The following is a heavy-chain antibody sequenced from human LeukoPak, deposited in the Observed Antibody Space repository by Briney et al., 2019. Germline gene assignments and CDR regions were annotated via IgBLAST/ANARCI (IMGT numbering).Heavy chain of an antibody. V-gene: IGHV4-39*01. Sequence: PSETLSLTCAVSGGSMSSGSHYWGWIRQPPGKGLEWIGSIDYSGSTYYNPSLGSRVTISVDTSKNQFSLKLTSVTAADTAVYYCARHMVWITNFYYYMDVRGKGTTVTVSS. CDR3: ARHMVWITNFYYYMDV. J-gene: IGHJ6*03. CDR1: GGSMSSGSHY. D-gene: IGHD3-10*01. CDR2: IDYSGST.